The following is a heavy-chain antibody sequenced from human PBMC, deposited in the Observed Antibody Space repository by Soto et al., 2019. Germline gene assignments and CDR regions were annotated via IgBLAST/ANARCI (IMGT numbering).Heavy chain of an antibody. CDR2: IYSSGGP. J-gene: IGHJ3*01. Sequence: QVQLRESGPGLVKPSETLSLTCTGSGGSISGYYWSWVRQPPRKGLVWITYIYSSGGPNYNPSLKGRDTISIDTSKNQFALNVNSVTAADTALYYCATTPRLGSESQLVFDVWCQGTMATVSS. D-gene: IGHD3-10*01. V-gene: IGHV4-4*08. CDR1: GGSISGYY. CDR3: ATTPRLGSESQLVFDV.